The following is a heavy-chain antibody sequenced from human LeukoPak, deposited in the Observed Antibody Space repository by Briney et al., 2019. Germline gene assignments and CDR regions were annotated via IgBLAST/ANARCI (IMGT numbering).Heavy chain of an antibody. CDR3: AREFFPPGRLTTVFDN. V-gene: IGHV3-7*01. Sequence: GSLRLSCAVSGFTLSSYYMSWVRQAPGKGLEWMANIGYDGSQKNYADSVKGRFTISRDNAKNSLYLQMDGLRAEDTAVYFCAREFFPPGRLTTVFDNWGQGTLVTVAS. CDR1: GFTLSSYY. CDR2: IGYDGSQK. D-gene: IGHD3-3*01. J-gene: IGHJ4*02.